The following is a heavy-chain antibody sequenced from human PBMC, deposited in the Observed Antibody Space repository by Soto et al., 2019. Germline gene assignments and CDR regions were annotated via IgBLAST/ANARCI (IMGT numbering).Heavy chain of an antibody. V-gene: IGHV3-23*01. D-gene: IGHD6-6*01. CDR1: GFTFSSYA. CDR3: AKDVNIEYSSLESNYYFDY. Sequence: GGSLRLSCAASGFTFSSYAMSWVRQAPGKGLEWVSAISGSGGSTYYADSVKGRFTISRDNSKNTLYLQMNSLRAEDTAVYYCAKDVNIEYSSLESNYYFDYWGQGTLVTVSS. J-gene: IGHJ4*02. CDR2: ISGSGGST.